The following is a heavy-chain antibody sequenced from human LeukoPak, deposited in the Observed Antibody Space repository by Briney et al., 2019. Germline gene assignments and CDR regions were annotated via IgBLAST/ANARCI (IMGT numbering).Heavy chain of an antibody. D-gene: IGHD3-9*01. CDR3: ATGAPDGRYFDWLPFDY. Sequence: ASVKVSCKVSGYTLTELSMHWVRQAPGKGLEWMGGFDPEDGETIYAQKFQGRVTMTEDTSTDTAYMELSSLRSEDTAVYYCATGAPDGRYFDWLPFDYWGQGTLVTVSS. J-gene: IGHJ4*02. CDR1: GYTLTELS. V-gene: IGHV1-24*01. CDR2: FDPEDGET.